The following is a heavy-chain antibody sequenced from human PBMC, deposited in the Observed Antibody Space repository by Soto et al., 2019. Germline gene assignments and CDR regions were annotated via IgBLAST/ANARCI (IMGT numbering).Heavy chain of an antibody. CDR1: GFTFSSYG. J-gene: IGHJ6*02. V-gene: IGHV3-30*18. CDR2: ISYDGSNK. CDR3: AKVITIFGVVIGYYGMDV. D-gene: IGHD3-3*01. Sequence: PGWSLRLSCAASGFTFSSYGMHWVRQAPGKGLEWVAVISYDGSNKYYADSVKGRFTISRDNSKNTLYLQMNSLRAEDTAVYCCAKVITIFGVVIGYYGMDVWGQGTTVTVSS.